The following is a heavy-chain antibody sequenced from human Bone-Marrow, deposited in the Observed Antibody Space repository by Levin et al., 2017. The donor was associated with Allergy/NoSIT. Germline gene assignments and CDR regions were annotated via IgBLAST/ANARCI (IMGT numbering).Heavy chain of an antibody. CDR1: GYSFTSYW. J-gene: IGHJ3*02. CDR3: ARNPPLTVNYAFDI. Sequence: EASVKVSCKGSGYSFTSYWIGWVRQMPGKGLEWMGIIYPGDSDTRYSPSFQGQVTISADKSISTAYLQWSSLKASDTAMYYCARNPPLTVNYAFDIWGQGTMVTVSS. CDR2: IYPGDSDT. D-gene: IGHD4-17*01. V-gene: IGHV5-51*01.